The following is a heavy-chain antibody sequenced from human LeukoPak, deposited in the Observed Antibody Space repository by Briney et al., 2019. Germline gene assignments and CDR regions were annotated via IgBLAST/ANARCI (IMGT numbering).Heavy chain of an antibody. CDR3: ARDAWPPYYFDY. V-gene: IGHV3-7*01. J-gene: IGHJ4*02. CDR1: GFTFSSYE. Sequence: SGGSLRLSCVASGFTFSSYEMNWVRQAPGKGLEWVANIKQDGSEKYYVDSVKGRFTISRDNAKNSLYLQMNSLRAEDTAVYYCARDAWPPYYFDYWGQGTLVTVSS. CDR2: IKQDGSEK.